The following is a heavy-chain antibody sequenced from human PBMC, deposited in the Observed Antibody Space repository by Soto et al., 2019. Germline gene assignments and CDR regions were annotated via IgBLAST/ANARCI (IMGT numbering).Heavy chain of an antibody. J-gene: IGHJ4*02. CDR2: IYYSGST. CDR1: GGSISSGGYY. D-gene: IGHD6-13*01. V-gene: IGHV4-31*03. Sequence: SETLSLTCTVSGGSISSGGYYWSWIRQHPGKGLEWIGYIYYSGSTYYNPSLKSRVTISVGTSKNQFSLKLSSVTAADTAVYYCAREYSSSWYDSEIDYWGQGTLVTVSS. CDR3: AREYSSSWYDSEIDY.